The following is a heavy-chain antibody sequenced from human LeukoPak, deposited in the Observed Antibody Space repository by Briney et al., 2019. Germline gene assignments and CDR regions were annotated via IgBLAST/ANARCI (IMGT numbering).Heavy chain of an antibody. CDR3: ARSSSSYYYYYYGMDV. J-gene: IGHJ6*02. Sequence: SETLSLTCTVSGGSISSYYWSWIRQPPGKGLEWIGYIYYSGSTNYNPSLKSRVTISVDSSKNQFSLKLSSVTAADTAVYYCARSSSSYYYYYYGMDVWGQGTTVTVSS. D-gene: IGHD6-6*01. V-gene: IGHV4-59*01. CDR1: GGSISSYY. CDR2: IYYSGST.